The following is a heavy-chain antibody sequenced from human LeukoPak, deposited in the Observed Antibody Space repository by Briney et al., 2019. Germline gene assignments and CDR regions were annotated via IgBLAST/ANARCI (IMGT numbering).Heavy chain of an antibody. J-gene: IGHJ5*02. CDR2: ISTSSCYI. CDR3: ARADCSSSTCYLRRSWFDP. Sequence: GGSLGLSCAASRFTLSYFDMNWVRQAPGKGLEWVSSISTSSCYIYYKDSVRGRFTISRDDAKNSLHLEMNSLRAEDTAVYYCARADCSSSTCYLRRSWFDPWGQGTLVTVSS. CDR1: RFTLSYFD. D-gene: IGHD2-2*01. V-gene: IGHV3-21*01.